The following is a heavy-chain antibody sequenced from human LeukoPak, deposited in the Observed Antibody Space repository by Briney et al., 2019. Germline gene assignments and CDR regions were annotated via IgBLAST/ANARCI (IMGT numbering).Heavy chain of an antibody. V-gene: IGHV1-8*01. D-gene: IGHD1-26*01. J-gene: IGHJ5*02. Sequence: AASVKVCCNSSGYAFTIYNINWVRQATGQGLEWMGWMNPNSGNTGYAQKFQGRVTMTRNTSISTAYMELSSLRSEDTAVYYCARGSRIGSWFDPWGQGTLVTVSS. CDR1: GYAFTIYN. CDR2: MNPNSGNT. CDR3: ARGSRIGSWFDP.